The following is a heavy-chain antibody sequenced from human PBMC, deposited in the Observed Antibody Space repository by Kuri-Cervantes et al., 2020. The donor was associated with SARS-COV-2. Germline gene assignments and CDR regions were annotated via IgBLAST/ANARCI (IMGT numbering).Heavy chain of an antibody. V-gene: IGHV3-30*02. CDR3: AKDPSNWGYFDY. D-gene: IGHD7-27*01. CDR2: IRYDGSNK. Sequence: GESLKISCAASGFTFSSYAIHWVRQAPGKGLEWVAFIRYDGSNKYYADSVKGRFTISRDNSKNTLYLQMNSLRAEDTAVYYCAKDPSNWGYFDYWGQGTLVTVSS. CDR1: GFTFSSYA. J-gene: IGHJ4*02.